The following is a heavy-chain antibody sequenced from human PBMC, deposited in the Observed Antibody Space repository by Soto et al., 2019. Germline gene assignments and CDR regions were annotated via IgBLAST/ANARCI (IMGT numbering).Heavy chain of an antibody. V-gene: IGHV3-13*04. CDR3: ARGELGIVRSYWYFDL. CDR2: IGTAGDT. D-gene: IGHD7-27*01. J-gene: IGHJ2*01. Sequence: EVQLVESGGGLVQPGGSLRLSCAASGFTFSSYDMHWVRQATGKGLEWVSAIGTAGDTYYPGSVKGRFTISREDAKNSLYLQMNILRAGDTAVYYCARGELGIVRSYWYFDLWGRGTLVTVSS. CDR1: GFTFSSYD.